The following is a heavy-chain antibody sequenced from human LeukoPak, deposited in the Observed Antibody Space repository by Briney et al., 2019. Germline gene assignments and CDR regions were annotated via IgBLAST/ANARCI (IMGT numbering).Heavy chain of an antibody. CDR1: GGTFSSYA. D-gene: IGHD4-17*01. CDR3: ARDRDGDTNWFDP. Sequence: SVKVSCKASGGTFSSYAISWVRQAPGQGLEWMGGIIPIFGTANYAQKFQGRVTITADKSTSTAYMELSSLRSEDTAVYYCARDRDGDTNWFDPWGQGTLVTVSS. CDR2: IIPIFGTA. J-gene: IGHJ5*02. V-gene: IGHV1-69*06.